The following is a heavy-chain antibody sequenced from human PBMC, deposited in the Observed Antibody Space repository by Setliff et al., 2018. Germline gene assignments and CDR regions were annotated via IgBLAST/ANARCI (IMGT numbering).Heavy chain of an antibody. D-gene: IGHD2-2*01. J-gene: IGHJ5*02. Sequence: SQTLSLTCSVSGDSISSGIYHWSWIRQPAGKGLEWIGRIYVNGGSTTYSPSLKSRVTISVDTSKNQFSLNLSSVTAADTAVYYCARAGYELGQYNWFDPWGQGTLVTVSS. CDR1: GDSISSGIYH. V-gene: IGHV4-61*02. CDR2: IYVNGGST. CDR3: ARAGYELGQYNWFDP.